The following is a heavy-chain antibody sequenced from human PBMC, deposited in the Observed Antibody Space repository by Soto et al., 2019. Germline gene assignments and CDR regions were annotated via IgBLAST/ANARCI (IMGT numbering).Heavy chain of an antibody. CDR1: GFSFGRFG. J-gene: IGHJ5*02. Sequence: QVELMESGGDVVQTGGSLRLSCAACGFSFGRFGMHWIRQGPGKGLEWVSFISYDGGNTEYEGSVKGRFIVSRDNSKNTLYLQMRSLRVEDTAVYFCAREVRANLDDFGDYEWFDPWGQGTLVTVSS. CDR3: AREVRANLDDFGDYEWFDP. D-gene: IGHD4-17*01. V-gene: IGHV3-30*03. CDR2: ISYDGGNT.